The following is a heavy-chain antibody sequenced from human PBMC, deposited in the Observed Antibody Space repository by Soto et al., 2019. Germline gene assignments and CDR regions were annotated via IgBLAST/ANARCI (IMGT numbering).Heavy chain of an antibody. CDR3: ASSAYIVVVPAADPNWFDP. D-gene: IGHD2-2*01. J-gene: IGHJ5*02. CDR1: GGTFSSYA. V-gene: IGHV1-69*06. CDR2: IIPIFGTA. Sequence: ASVKVSCKASGGTFSSYAISWVRQAPGQGLEWMGGIIPIFGTANYAQKFQGRVTITADKSTSTAYMELSSLRSEDTAVYYCASSAYIVVVPAADPNWFDPWGQGTLVTVSS.